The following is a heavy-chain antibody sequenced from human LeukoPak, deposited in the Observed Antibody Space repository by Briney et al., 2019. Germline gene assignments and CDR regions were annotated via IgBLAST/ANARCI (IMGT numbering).Heavy chain of an antibody. V-gene: IGHV3-66*01. Sequence: GGSLRLSCAASGFTVSSNYMSWVRQAPGKGLEWVSVIYSGGSTYYADSVKGRFTISRDNAKDSLYLQMNSLTAEDTAMYYCVRAYHPGGWFDPWGQGTPVTVSS. J-gene: IGHJ5*02. CDR2: IYSGGST. D-gene: IGHD2-21*01. CDR1: GFTVSSNY. CDR3: VRAYHPGGWFDP.